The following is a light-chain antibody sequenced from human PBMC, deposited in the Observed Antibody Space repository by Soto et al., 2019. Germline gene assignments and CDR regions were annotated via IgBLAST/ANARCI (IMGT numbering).Light chain of an antibody. Sequence: DMQMTESPSTLSASVGDXGXXTSRSSQSVKRWLAWYQQKPGKAPKLLIYEASSLESGVPSRFGGSVSGTEFTLTISSLQPDYFAIYYCQQYNSYSWTFGRGTKVDIK. V-gene: IGKV1-5*03. CDR1: QSVKRW. CDR2: EAS. J-gene: IGKJ1*01. CDR3: QQYNSYSWT.